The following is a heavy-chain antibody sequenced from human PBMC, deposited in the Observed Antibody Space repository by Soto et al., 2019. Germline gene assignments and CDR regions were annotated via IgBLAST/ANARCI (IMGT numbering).Heavy chain of an antibody. CDR1: GFTLTTYT. Sequence: GGSLRLSCEASGFTLTTYTMNWVRQASGKGLEWVSSITSSSGPIYYADSVKGRFTISRDNARNSLYLQMNSLRAEDTVVYYCVRERGLSSFYGMDVWGQGTTVTVSS. CDR3: VRERGLSSFYGMDV. CDR2: ITSSSGPI. D-gene: IGHD3-10*01. J-gene: IGHJ6*02. V-gene: IGHV3-21*01.